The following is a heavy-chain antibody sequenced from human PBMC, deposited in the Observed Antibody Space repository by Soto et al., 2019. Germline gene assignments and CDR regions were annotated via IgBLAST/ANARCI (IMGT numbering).Heavy chain of an antibody. CDR2: ISRTGGGT. CDR1: RFTISHYA. J-gene: IGHJ4*02. D-gene: IGHD4-17*01. V-gene: IGHV3-23*01. Sequence: GGSLRLSCAASRFTISHYAMTWVRQAPGKGLQWVSGISRTGGGTYYADSVKGRFTISRDNSKNTLYLLMNSLRAEDTAVYYCAKGNGDFDYWGQGTLVTVSS. CDR3: AKGNGDFDY.